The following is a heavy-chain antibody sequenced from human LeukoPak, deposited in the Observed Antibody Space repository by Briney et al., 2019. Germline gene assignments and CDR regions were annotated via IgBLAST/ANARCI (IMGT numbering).Heavy chain of an antibody. V-gene: IGHV3-7*01. D-gene: IGHD2-21*01. J-gene: IGHJ6*02. CDR2: INQDGSEK. Sequence: GGSLRLSCAASGFSISAYWMTWVSQAPGKGLEWVANINQDGSEKYSVDSVKGRFTISRDNAKNSLYLQMDSLRAEDTAVYYCARDLVVVGSYFYYGMDVWGQGTAVTVSS. CDR3: ARDLVVVGSYFYYGMDV. CDR1: GFSISAYW.